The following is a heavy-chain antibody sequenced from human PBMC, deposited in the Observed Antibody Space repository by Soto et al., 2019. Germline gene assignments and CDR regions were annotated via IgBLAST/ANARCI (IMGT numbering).Heavy chain of an antibody. D-gene: IGHD6-19*01. V-gene: IGHV3-48*01. CDR2: ISSSSSTI. Sequence: PGGSLRLSCAASGFTFNSYSMNWVRQAPGKGLEWVSYISSSSSTIYYADSVKGRFTISRDNAKNSLYLQMNSLRAEDTAVYYCAREQEQWLVPPDYWGQGTLVTVSS. CDR1: GFTFNSYS. CDR3: AREQEQWLVPPDY. J-gene: IGHJ4*02.